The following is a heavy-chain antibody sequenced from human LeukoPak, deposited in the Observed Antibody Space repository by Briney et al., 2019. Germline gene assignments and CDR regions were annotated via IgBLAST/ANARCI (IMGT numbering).Heavy chain of an antibody. Sequence: GASVKVSCKASGYTFTSYDINWVRQATGQGLEWMGWMNPNSGNTGYAQKFQGRVTMTRNTSISTAHMELSSLRSEDTAVYYCARRIPYYYYMDVWGKGTTVTVSS. J-gene: IGHJ6*03. CDR3: ARRIPYYYYMDV. D-gene: IGHD2-15*01. CDR1: GYTFTSYD. CDR2: MNPNSGNT. V-gene: IGHV1-8*01.